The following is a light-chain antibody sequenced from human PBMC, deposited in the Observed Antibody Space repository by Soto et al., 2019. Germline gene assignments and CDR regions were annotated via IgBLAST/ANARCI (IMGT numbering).Light chain of an antibody. V-gene: IGKV3-20*01. J-gene: IGKJ4*01. CDR3: QQYGRSSLT. Sequence: EIVLTESPGTLSLSPGERATLSCRASQSVSNNYLAWYQQKPGQAPRLLIYGASNRATGIPARFSGGGSGTDFTLTISRLEPEDFAVYYCQQYGRSSLTFGGGTKVDIK. CDR1: QSVSNNY. CDR2: GAS.